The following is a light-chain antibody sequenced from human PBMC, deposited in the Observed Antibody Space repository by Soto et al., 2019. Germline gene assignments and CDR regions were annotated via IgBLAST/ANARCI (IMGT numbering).Light chain of an antibody. CDR1: SSNIGGNS. CDR3: GSWNSSLSAYV. Sequence: QSVLAQPPSASGTPGQRVTISCSGSSSNIGGNSVSWYQQLPGTAPKLLIYDDNKRPSGIPDRFSGSKSGTSATLRITGFQTGDEADYYCGSWNSSLSAYVFGTGTKVTVL. V-gene: IGLV1-51*01. CDR2: DDN. J-gene: IGLJ1*01.